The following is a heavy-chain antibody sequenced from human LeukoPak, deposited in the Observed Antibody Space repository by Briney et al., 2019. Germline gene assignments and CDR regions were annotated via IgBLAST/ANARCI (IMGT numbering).Heavy chain of an antibody. D-gene: IGHD5-18*01. CDR1: GFTFSSYW. V-gene: IGHV3-7*04. J-gene: IGHJ6*02. Sequence: GGSLRLSCAASGFTFSSYWMSWVRQAPGKGLEWVANIKQDGSEKYYVDSVKGRFTISRDNAKNPLYLQMNSLRAEDTAVYYCARVDTAMRYYYGMDVWGPRTTVTVSS. CDR2: IKQDGSEK. CDR3: ARVDTAMRYYYGMDV.